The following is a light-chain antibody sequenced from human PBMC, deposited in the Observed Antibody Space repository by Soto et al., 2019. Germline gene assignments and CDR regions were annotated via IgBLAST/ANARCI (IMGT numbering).Light chain of an antibody. CDR1: QSVSSS. Sequence: EIVLTQSTDPLSLSPGERAALSCRVSQSVSSSLAWYQQKPGQAPRLLIYGASTRATGIPARFSGSGSGTDFTLTISSLEPEDFAVYFCQQRSNWPPITFGQGTRLEIK. J-gene: IGKJ5*01. CDR3: QQRSNWPPIT. V-gene: IGKV3-11*01. CDR2: GAS.